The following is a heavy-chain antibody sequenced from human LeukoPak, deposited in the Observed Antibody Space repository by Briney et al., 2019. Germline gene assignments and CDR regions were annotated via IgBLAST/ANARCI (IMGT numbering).Heavy chain of an antibody. CDR3: AKDAADFWSGYYLGYFDY. D-gene: IGHD3-3*01. V-gene: IGHV3-43*01. CDR2: ISWDGGST. CDR1: GFTFDDYT. Sequence: GGSLRLSCADPGFTFDDYTMHWVCQAPGKGLEWVSLISWDGGSTYYADSVKGRFTISRDKSKNSLYLQMNSLRTEDTALYYCAKDAADFWSGYYLGYFDYWGQGTLVTVSS. J-gene: IGHJ4*02.